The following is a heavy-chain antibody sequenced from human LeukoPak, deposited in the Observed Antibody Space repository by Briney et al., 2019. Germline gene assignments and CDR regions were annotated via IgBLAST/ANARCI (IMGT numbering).Heavy chain of an antibody. J-gene: IGHJ4*02. CDR2: INHSGST. D-gene: IGHD5-24*01. CDR3: ARDQGVEMATTAFDY. V-gene: IGHV4-34*01. CDR1: GGSFSGYY. Sequence: SETLSLTCAVYGGSFSGYYWSWIRQPPGKGLEWIGEINHSGSTNYNPSLKSRVTISVDTSKNQFSLKLSSVTAADTAVYYCARDQGVEMATTAFDYWGQGTLVTVSS.